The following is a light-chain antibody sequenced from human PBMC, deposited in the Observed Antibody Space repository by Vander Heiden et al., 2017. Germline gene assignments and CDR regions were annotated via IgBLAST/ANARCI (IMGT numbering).Light chain of an antibody. Sequence: QSALTQPRSVSGSPGQSVTISCTGTSSDVGGYNYVPWYQQHPGKAPKPMIYEVSKRPSGVPDRVSGSKSGNTASLTISGLQAEDEADYYCCSYAGSYTCGVFGGGTKLTVL. J-gene: IGLJ3*02. CDR1: SSDVGGYNY. CDR3: CSYAGSYTCGV. V-gene: IGLV2-11*01. CDR2: EVS.